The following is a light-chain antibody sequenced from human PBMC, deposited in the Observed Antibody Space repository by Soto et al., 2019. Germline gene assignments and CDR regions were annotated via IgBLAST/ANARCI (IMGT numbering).Light chain of an antibody. CDR2: LGS. V-gene: IGKV2-28*01. CDR3: HQYNAYSWT. Sequence: DIVMTQSPFSLPVTLGQPASISCRSSQSLLHSNGYNYLDWYLQKPGQSPQLLIYLGSNRASGVPDRFNGSGSGTDFTLKISRVEAEDVGVYYCHQYNAYSWTFGQGTKVDIK. J-gene: IGKJ1*01. CDR1: QSLLHSNGYNY.